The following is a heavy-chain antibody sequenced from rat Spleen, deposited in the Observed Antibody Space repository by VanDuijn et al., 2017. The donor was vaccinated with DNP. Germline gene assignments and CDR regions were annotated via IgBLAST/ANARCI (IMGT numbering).Heavy chain of an antibody. Sequence: QVQLKESGPGLVQPSQTLSLTCTVSGFSLTSYGVNWVRQPPGKGLEWIGAIWSGGSTDYNSALKSRLSISRDTSKSQVLLEMNSLQTEDTAMYFCARWHLYLSYFDYWGQGVMVTVSS. CDR3: ARWHLYLSYFDY. J-gene: IGHJ2*01. CDR1: GFSLTSYG. D-gene: IGHD1-2*01. CDR2: IWSGGST. V-gene: IGHV2-16*01.